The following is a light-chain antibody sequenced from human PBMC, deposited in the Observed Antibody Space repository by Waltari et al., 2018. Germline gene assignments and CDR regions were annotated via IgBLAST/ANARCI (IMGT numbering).Light chain of an antibody. V-gene: IGKV1-5*03. CDR1: QRSSTW. Sequence: DIQMIQSPSTLSAPVGDSVTIPCRASQRSSTWLASYQQRPGKAPKLLIYKTSTLGSRVPSRFSGIGAGTEFTLTSSSLQPDNIASYYGQQYDSNPLTFGGGTKVEV. CDR2: KTS. CDR3: QQYDSNPLT. J-gene: IGKJ4*01.